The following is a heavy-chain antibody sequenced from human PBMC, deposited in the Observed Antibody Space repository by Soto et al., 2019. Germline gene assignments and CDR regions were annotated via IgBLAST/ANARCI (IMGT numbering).Heavy chain of an antibody. D-gene: IGHD6-19*01. V-gene: IGHV1-24*01. J-gene: IGHJ5*02. CDR3: ARDDSSGWYHWFDP. CDR2: FDPEDGET. Sequence: ASVKVSCKVSGYTLTELSMHWVRQAPGKGLEWMGGFDPEDGETIYAQKFQGRVTMTEDTSTDTAYMELSSLRSEDTAVYYCARDDSSGWYHWFDPWGQGTLVTVSS. CDR1: GYTLTELS.